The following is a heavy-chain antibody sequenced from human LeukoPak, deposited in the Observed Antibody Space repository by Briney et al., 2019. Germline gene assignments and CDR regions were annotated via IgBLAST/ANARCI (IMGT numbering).Heavy chain of an antibody. J-gene: IGHJ5*02. V-gene: IGHV1-2*02. CDR3: ATNILVRDIINWFDP. CDR2: IKPNSGGT. D-gene: IGHD3-10*01. Sequence: ASVKVSCKASGYTFTSYYMHWVRQAPGQGLEWMGWIKPNSGGTRSAQKFQGRVTMTRDTSISTAYMELSSLRYDDTAVYYCATNILVRDIINWFDPWGQGTLVTVSS. CDR1: GYTFTSYY.